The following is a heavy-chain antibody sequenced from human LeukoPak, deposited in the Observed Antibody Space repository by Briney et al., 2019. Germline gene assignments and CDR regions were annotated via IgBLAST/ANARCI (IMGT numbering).Heavy chain of an antibody. Sequence: ASVKVSCKASGYTFTGYYLHWVRQAPGQGLEWMGWINPKSGLTFYAQKFQGRVTMTSDTSISTAYMDLSSLVSDDTAVYFCARDVGDDYSMSHMDTWGQGTMVTVSA. CDR1: GYTFTGYY. CDR2: INPKSGLT. J-gene: IGHJ3*02. V-gene: IGHV1-2*02. D-gene: IGHD2-15*01. CDR3: ARDVGDDYSMSHMDT.